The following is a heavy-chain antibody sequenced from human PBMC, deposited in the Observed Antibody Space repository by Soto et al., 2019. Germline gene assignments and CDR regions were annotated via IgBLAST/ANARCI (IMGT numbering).Heavy chain of an antibody. J-gene: IGHJ4*02. CDR3: AKLMYSFDSCDFSIDY. CDR2: REHDGNNK. D-gene: IGHD3-22*01. V-gene: IGHV3-30*18. Sequence: XESLRLSCAVSGFTFSNDGMHWVRTPPGKGRDWVAAREHDGNNKYYAASVQGRFTISRDDSTNKLYPQMNSPSIAYNSAFYFAKLMYSFDSCDFSIDYWGQGTLVTVSS. CDR1: GFTFSNDG.